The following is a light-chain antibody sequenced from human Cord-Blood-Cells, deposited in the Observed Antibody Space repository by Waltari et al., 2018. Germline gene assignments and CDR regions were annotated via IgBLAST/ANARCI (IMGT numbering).Light chain of an antibody. Sequence: QSALTQPASVSGYPGQSITISYTGSSSHVGSYNLVPWYQQHPGKAPKLMIYEGSKRPSGVSNRFAGSKSGNTASLTISGLQAEDEADYYCCSYAGSSTYVFGTGTKVTVL. V-gene: IGLV2-23*01. J-gene: IGLJ1*01. CDR2: EGS. CDR1: SSHVGSYNL. CDR3: CSYAGSSTYV.